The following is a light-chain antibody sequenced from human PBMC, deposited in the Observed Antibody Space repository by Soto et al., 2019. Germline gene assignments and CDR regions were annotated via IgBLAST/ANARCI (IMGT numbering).Light chain of an antibody. CDR3: QHYGTSTWT. V-gene: IGKV3-20*01. Sequence: EIVLTQSPGTLSLSPGERATLSCRASQSVSSSYLAWYQQKPGQAPRLLIYAASSRAPGIPDRFSGSGSGTGFTLTISGLEPEDFAVYYCQHYGTSTWTFGQGTKVEIK. CDR1: QSVSSSY. CDR2: AAS. J-gene: IGKJ1*01.